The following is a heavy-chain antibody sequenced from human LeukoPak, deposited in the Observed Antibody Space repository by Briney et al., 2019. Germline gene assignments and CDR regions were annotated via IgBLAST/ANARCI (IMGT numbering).Heavy chain of an antibody. CDR1: GFTFSTYS. D-gene: IGHD4-17*01. V-gene: IGHV3-48*04. J-gene: IGHJ4*02. CDR2: ISDSAITI. CDR3: ATALDYDDSRDY. Sequence: GGSLRLSCAASGFTFSTYSMHWVREAPGKGLEWVSYISDSAITIYYADSVKGRFTISRDNPRNSLFLQMNSLRAEDTAVYYCATALDYDDSRDYWGQGTLVTVSS.